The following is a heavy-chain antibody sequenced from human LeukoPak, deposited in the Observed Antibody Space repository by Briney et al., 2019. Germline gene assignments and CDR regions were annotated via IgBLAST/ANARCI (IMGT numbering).Heavy chain of an antibody. J-gene: IGHJ4*02. CDR3: ARYSSSWYGEYFDY. V-gene: IGHV4-30-4*01. CDR1: GGSISSGDYY. CDR2: IYYSGST. D-gene: IGHD6-13*01. Sequence: PSETLSLTCTVSGGSISSGDYYWSWIRQPPGKGLEWIGYIYYSGSTYYNPSLKSRVTISVDTSKNQFSLKLSSVTAADTAVYYCARYSSSWYGEYFDYWGQGTLVTVSS.